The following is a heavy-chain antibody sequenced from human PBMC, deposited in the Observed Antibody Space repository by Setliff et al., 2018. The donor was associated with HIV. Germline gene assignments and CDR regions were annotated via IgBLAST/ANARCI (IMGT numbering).Heavy chain of an antibody. D-gene: IGHD2-21*02. Sequence: PSETLSLTCTVSGGSVNDFYCNWIRQPPGKGPEWIGYIHSSGSTIYNPSLKSRITISLDTSKEQFSLELSSATAADTAVYYCATLDHSGGNFLAYWGQGLLVTVSS. CDR1: GGSVNDFY. J-gene: IGHJ4*02. CDR2: IHSSGST. CDR3: ATLDHSGGNFLAY. V-gene: IGHV4-4*09.